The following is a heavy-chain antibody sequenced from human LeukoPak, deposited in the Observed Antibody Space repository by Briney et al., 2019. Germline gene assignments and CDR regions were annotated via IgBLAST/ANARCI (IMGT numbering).Heavy chain of an antibody. D-gene: IGHD1-26*01. Sequence: PSETLSLTCTVSGGSISSGGYYWSWIRQPPGKGLEWIGYIYHSGSTYYNPSLKSRVTISVDRSKNQFSLKLSSVTAADTAVYYCATTTARGSYSWGQGTLVTVSS. CDR3: ATTTARGSYS. CDR2: IYHSGST. J-gene: IGHJ5*02. V-gene: IGHV4-30-2*01. CDR1: GGSISSGGYY.